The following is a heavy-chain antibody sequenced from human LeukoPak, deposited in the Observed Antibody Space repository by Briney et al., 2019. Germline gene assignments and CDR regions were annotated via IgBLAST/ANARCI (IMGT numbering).Heavy chain of an antibody. J-gene: IGHJ4*02. V-gene: IGHV3-11*01. Sequence: GGSLRPSCAASGFTFSDNYMTWIRQAPGQGLEWISYVSGSDENKYYAGSVRGRFAISRDNAEKSLFLQMSNVRAEDTAVYYCARAGLGGHYIDYWGQGTLVTVSS. CDR3: ARAGLGGHYIDY. CDR2: VSGSDENK. D-gene: IGHD2-15*01. CDR1: GFTFSDNY.